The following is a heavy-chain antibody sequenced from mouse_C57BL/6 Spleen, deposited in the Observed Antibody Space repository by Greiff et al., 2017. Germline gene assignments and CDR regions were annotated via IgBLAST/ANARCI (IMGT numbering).Heavy chain of an antibody. Sequence: QVQLQQPGAELVKPGASVKLSCKASGYTFTSYWMHWVKQRPGRGLEWIGRIDPNSGGTKYTEKFKSKATLTVDKPSSTAYMQLSSLTSDDSAFYYCARSTTTVVEWYYFDYWGQGTTLTVSS. CDR1: GYTFTSYW. CDR3: ARSTTTVVEWYYFDY. J-gene: IGHJ2*01. CDR2: IDPNSGGT. V-gene: IGHV1-62-3*01. D-gene: IGHD1-1*01.